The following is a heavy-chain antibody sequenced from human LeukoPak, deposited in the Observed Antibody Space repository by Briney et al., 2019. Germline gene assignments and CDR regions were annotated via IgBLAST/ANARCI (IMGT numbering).Heavy chain of an antibody. CDR2: IHYTGTT. J-gene: IGHJ4*02. CDR1: GGSISISRHY. CDR3: ARYGNSAVY. Sequence: SETLSLTCTLSGGSISISRHYWAWIRQPPGKGLDWIGTIHYTGTTYYNPSLRSRVSISVDRSTNQFSLRVSPVTAADTAVYYCARYGNSAVYWVQGTLVTVSS. V-gene: IGHV4-39*07. D-gene: IGHD4-23*01.